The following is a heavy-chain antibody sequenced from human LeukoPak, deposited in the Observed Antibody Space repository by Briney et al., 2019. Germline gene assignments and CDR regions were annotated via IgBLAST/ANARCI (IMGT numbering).Heavy chain of an antibody. CDR1: GFTFSSYA. D-gene: IGHD6-13*01. CDR3: AKERSSRWYVNSLDY. V-gene: IGHV3-23*01. Sequence: GGSLRLSCAASGFTFSSYAMTWVRQAPGKGLEWVSAISGSGGSTHYADSVKGRFTISRDNSKKTLYLQMNSLRADDTAVYYCAKERSSRWYVNSLDYWGQGTLVTVSS. CDR2: ISGSGGST. J-gene: IGHJ4*02.